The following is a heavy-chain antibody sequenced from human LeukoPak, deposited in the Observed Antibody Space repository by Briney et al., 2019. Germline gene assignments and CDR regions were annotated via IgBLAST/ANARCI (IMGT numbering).Heavy chain of an antibody. Sequence: PGESLKISCKGSGYSFTSYWIGWVRQLPGKGLEWMGIIYPGDSDTRYSPSFQGQVTISADKSISTAYLQWSSLKASDTAMYYCAKLRDSSSWPLDYWGQGTLVTVSS. J-gene: IGHJ4*02. CDR1: GYSFTSYW. D-gene: IGHD6-13*01. V-gene: IGHV5-51*01. CDR2: IYPGDSDT. CDR3: AKLRDSSSWPLDY.